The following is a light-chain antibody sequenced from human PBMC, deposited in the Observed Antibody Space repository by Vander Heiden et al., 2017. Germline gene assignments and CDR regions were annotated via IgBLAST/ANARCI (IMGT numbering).Light chain of an antibody. V-gene: IGKV1-33*01. CDR2: DAS. J-gene: IGKJ4*01. CDR1: QDINNY. Sequence: DIQMTQSPSSLSASVGDRVTITCQASQDINNYLNWYQQKPGKAPELRIYDASNLETGVPSRFSGSGSGTDFTLTMSSMQPEDIATYYCQQDYSLPLTLGGGTKVEIK. CDR3: QQDYSLPLT.